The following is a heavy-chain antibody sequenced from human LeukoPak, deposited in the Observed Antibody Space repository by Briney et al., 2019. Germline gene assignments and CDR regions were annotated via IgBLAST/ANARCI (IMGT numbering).Heavy chain of an antibody. J-gene: IGHJ4*02. D-gene: IGHD3-9*01. CDR2: ISYDGSNK. Sequence: GSLRLSCTASGFTFSSYGVHWVRQAPGKGLEWVAVISYDGSNKYYADSVKGRFTISRDNSKNTLYLQMNSLRAEDTAVYYCAKDGRYFDWLLTWYFDYWGQGTLVTVSS. CDR1: GFTFSSYG. V-gene: IGHV3-30*18. CDR3: AKDGRYFDWLLTWYFDY.